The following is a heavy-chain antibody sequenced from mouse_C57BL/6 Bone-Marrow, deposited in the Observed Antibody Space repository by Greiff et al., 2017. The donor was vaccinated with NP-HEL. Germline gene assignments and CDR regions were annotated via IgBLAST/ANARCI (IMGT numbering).Heavy chain of an antibody. J-gene: IGHJ2*01. CDR2: INPYNGGT. V-gene: IGHV1-19*01. CDR1: GYTFTDYY. Sequence: EVKLQESGPVLVKPGASVKMSCKASGYTFTDYYMNWVKQSHGKSLEWIGVINPYNGGTSYNQKFKGKATLTVDKSSSTAYMELNSLTSEDSAVYYCARWDYDGVFDYWGQGTTLTVSS. CDR3: ARWDYDGVFDY. D-gene: IGHD2-4*01.